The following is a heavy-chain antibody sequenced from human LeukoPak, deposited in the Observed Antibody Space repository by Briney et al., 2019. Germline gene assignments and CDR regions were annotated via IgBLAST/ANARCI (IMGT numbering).Heavy chain of an antibody. J-gene: IGHJ6*02. CDR1: GFTFSDYI. V-gene: IGHV3-64*01. Sequence: GGSLRLSCAASGFTFSDYIMHWVRQAPGKGLECVSVISGNGGNTYYANSVKGRFTISRDNSKNTLYLQMGSLRVEDMAVYYCARDLDHYGSGSSIHWYYGMDVWGQGSTVTVSS. CDR2: ISGNGGNT. CDR3: ARDLDHYGSGSSIHWYYGMDV. D-gene: IGHD3-10*01.